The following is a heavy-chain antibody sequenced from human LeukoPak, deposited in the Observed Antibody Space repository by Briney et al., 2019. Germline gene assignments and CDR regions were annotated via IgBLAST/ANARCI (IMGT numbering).Heavy chain of an antibody. V-gene: IGHV4-59*08. CDR1: GGSISSYY. J-gene: IGHJ4*02. Sequence: PSETLSLTCTVSGGSISSYYWSWIRQPPGKGLEWIGYIYYSGSTNYNPSLKSRVTISVDTSKNQFSLKLSSVTAADTAVYYCARHGVAVAVDYWGQGTLVTVSS. CDR3: ARHGVAVAVDY. D-gene: IGHD6-19*01. CDR2: IYYSGST.